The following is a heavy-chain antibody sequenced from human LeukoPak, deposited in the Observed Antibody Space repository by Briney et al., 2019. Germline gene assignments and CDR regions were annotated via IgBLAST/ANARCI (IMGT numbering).Heavy chain of an antibody. CDR3: ARGTRLNDYCRSKGTSCYTPGYYYYMDV. D-gene: IGHD2-2*02. J-gene: IGHJ6*03. Sequence: ASVKVSCKASGYTFTSYDINWVRQATGQGLEWMGWMNPNSGNTGYAQKFQGRVTITRNTSISTAYMELSSLRSEDTAVYYCARGTRLNDYCRSKGTSCYTPGYYYYMDVWGKGTTVTVSS. CDR1: GYTFTSYD. V-gene: IGHV1-8*03. CDR2: MNPNSGNT.